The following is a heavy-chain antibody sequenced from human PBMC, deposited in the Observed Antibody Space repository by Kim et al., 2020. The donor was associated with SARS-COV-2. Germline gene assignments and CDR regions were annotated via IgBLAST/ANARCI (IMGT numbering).Heavy chain of an antibody. D-gene: IGHD6-19*01. CDR3: ARDRYSSGWYPIDY. V-gene: IGHV3-7*01. Sequence: GGSLRLSCAASGFTFSNYWMSWVRPTPGKGLECVAQIKQDGSEKNYVDSVKGRFNISRDNAKNLVYLQMNSLGVEDTAVYFCARDRYSSGWYPIDYWGQGTLVTVSS. CDR1: GFTFSNYW. CDR2: IKQDGSEK. J-gene: IGHJ4*02.